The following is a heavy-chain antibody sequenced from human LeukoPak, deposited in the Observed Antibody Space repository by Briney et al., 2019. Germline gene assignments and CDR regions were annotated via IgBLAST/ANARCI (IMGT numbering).Heavy chain of an antibody. V-gene: IGHV4-34*01. Sequence: SETLSLTCAVYGGSFSGYYWSWIRQPPGKGLEWIGEINHSGSTNYNPSLKSRVTISVDTSKNQFSLKLSSVTAADTAVYYCARGGEYPYYYYMDAWGKGTTVTVSS. CDR2: INHSGST. CDR1: GGSFSGYY. J-gene: IGHJ6*03. CDR3: ARGGEYPYYYYMDA. D-gene: IGHD3-10*01.